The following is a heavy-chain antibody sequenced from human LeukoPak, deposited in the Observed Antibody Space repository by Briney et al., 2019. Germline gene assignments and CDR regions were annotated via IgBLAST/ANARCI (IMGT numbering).Heavy chain of an antibody. D-gene: IGHD3-10*01. CDR1: GYSFTTYS. CDR2: ISAYNGNT. Sequence: ASVKVSCKASGYSFTTYSISWVRQAPGQGLEWMGWISAYNGNTDYAQKFQGRVTMTTDTSTNTAYMELSSLRSEDTAVYYCARDSPPSGYYYYYYMDVWGKGTTVTVSS. J-gene: IGHJ6*03. CDR3: ARDSPPSGYYYYYYMDV. V-gene: IGHV1-18*01.